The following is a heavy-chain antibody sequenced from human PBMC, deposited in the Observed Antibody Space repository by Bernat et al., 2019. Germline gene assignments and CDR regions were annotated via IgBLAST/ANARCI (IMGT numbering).Heavy chain of an antibody. CDR3: ARGYYGSGSYPLYYYYYGMDV. V-gene: IGHV4-59*01. D-gene: IGHD3-10*01. Sequence: QVQLQESGPGLVKPSETLSLTCTVSGGSISSYYWSWIRQPPGKGLEWIGYIYYSGNTNYNPSLKSRVTISVDTSKNQFSLKLSSVTAADTAVYYCARGYYGSGSYPLYYYYYGMDVWGQGTTVTVSS. CDR2: IYYSGNT. J-gene: IGHJ6*02. CDR1: GGSISSYY.